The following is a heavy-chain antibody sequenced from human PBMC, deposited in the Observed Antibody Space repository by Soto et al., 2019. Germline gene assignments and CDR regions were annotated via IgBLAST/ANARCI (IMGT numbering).Heavy chain of an antibody. D-gene: IGHD1-26*01. Sequence: QVQLQESGPGLVKPSQTLSLTCTVSGGSISNGDYYWSWIRQPPGKGLEWIGYIYYSGSTYYNPSLKSRVTIXXDXSXXQFSLKLSSVTAADTAVYYCATNLGGATSSILVDYWGQGTLVTVSS. CDR3: ATNLGGATSSILVDY. CDR2: IYYSGST. J-gene: IGHJ4*02. V-gene: IGHV4-30-4*01. CDR1: GGSISNGDYY.